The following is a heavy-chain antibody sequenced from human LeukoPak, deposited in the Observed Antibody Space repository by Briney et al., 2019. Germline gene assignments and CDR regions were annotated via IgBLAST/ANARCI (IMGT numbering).Heavy chain of an antibody. CDR1: GGSISSYY. CDR2: IYYSGST. Sequence: PSETLSLTCTVSGGSISSYYWSWIRQPPGKGLEWIGYIYYSGSTNYNPSLKSRVTISVDTSKNQFSLKLSSVTAADTAVDYCARIDYGGNSEAFDIWGQGTMVTVSS. D-gene: IGHD4-23*01. V-gene: IGHV4-59*01. J-gene: IGHJ3*02. CDR3: ARIDYGGNSEAFDI.